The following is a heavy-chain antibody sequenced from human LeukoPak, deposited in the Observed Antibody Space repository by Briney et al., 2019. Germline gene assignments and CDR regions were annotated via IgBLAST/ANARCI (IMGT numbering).Heavy chain of an antibody. V-gene: IGHV3-23*01. J-gene: IGHJ3*02. Sequence: PGGSLRLSCASSRFTFRNYAMSWVRQAPGRGLEWLSIISGTADSKYYADSVKGRFTISRDNPRSTLYLEMKSLRAEDTAVYYCAKADGRIWGAFDTWGQGTMVIVSS. D-gene: IGHD3-16*01. CDR1: RFTFRNYA. CDR2: ISGTADSK. CDR3: AKADGRIWGAFDT.